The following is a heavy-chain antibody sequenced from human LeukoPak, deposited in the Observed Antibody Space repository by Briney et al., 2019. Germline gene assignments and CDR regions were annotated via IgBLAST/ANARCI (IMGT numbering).Heavy chain of an antibody. Sequence: ASVKVSCKASGYTFTNYGINWVRQAPGQGLEWMGWISAYNGNTNYAQKVQGRVTMTTDTSTSTADMELRSLRSDDTAVYYCARDRPGEYFDWLLGNDYWGQGTLVTVSS. CDR2: ISAYNGNT. V-gene: IGHV1-18*01. J-gene: IGHJ4*02. CDR3: ARDRPGEYFDWLLGNDY. CDR1: GYTFTNYG. D-gene: IGHD3-9*01.